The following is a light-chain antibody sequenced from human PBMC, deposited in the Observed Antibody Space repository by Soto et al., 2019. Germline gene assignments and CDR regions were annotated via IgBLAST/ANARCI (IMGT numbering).Light chain of an antibody. CDR3: CSYAGSSTLYV. CDR2: EGS. CDR1: SSDVGSYNL. J-gene: IGLJ1*01. Sequence: QSVLTHPASLSGSPGQSSPISCTGSSSDVGSYNLVSWYQQHPGKAPKLMIYEGSKRPSGVSNRFSGSKSGNTASLTISGLQAEDEADYYCCSYAGSSTLYVFGTGTKVTGL. V-gene: IGLV2-23*01.